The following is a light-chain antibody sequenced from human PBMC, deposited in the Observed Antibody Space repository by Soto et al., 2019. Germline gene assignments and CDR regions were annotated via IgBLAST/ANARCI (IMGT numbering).Light chain of an antibody. CDR3: CSYTSSTSAV. CDR1: SSDVGRYNY. V-gene: IGLV2-14*01. J-gene: IGLJ2*01. CDR2: EVS. Sequence: QSALTQPASVSGSPGQWITISCTGTSSDVGRYNYVSWFQQHPGKAPKLMIFEVSTRPSGVSNRFSGSKSGNTASLTISGLQIEDEADYYCCSYTSSTSAVFGGGTKLTVL.